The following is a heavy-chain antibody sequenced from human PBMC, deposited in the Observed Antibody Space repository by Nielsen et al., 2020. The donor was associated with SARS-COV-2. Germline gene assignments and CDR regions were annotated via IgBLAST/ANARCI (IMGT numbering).Heavy chain of an antibody. Sequence: WVRQAPGQRLEWIGWIVVGSGNTNYAQKFQGRVAITADESTSTAYMELSSLRSEDTAVYYCARDPIAVAGRIGYYGMDVWGQGTTVTVSS. CDR2: IVVGSGNT. CDR3: ARDPIAVAGRIGYYGMDV. J-gene: IGHJ6*02. D-gene: IGHD6-19*01. V-gene: IGHV1-58*01.